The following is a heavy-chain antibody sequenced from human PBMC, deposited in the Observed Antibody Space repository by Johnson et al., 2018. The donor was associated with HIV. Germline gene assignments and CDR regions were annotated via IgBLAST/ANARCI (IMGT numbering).Heavy chain of an antibody. Sequence: RFTISRDNANNSLFLQMNSLRTEDTAVYYCARDGDSDAFDIWGQGTVVTVSS. D-gene: IGHD4-17*01. V-gene: IGHV3-11*06. J-gene: IGHJ3*02. CDR3: ARDGDSDAFDI.